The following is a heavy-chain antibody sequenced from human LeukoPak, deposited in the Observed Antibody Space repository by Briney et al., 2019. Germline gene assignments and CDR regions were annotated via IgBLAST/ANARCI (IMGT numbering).Heavy chain of an antibody. J-gene: IGHJ4*02. CDR3: AKALVTGGLFDS. CDR2: LYSGGST. CDR1: GLTISSNY. Sequence: PGGSLRLSCAASGLTISSNYMNWVRQAPGKGLEWVSVLYSGGSTYYADSVKGRFTISRDNSKNTLFLQMNSLRAEDTAIYYCAKALVTGGLFDSWGQGTLVTVSS. V-gene: IGHV3-53*01. D-gene: IGHD4-23*01.